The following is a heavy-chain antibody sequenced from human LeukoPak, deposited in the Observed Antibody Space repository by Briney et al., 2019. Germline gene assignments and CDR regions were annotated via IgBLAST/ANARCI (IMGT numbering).Heavy chain of an antibody. CDR1: GGSVSTGSYY. J-gene: IGHJ4*02. CDR2: IHTSGTM. D-gene: IGHD6-13*01. V-gene: IGHV4-61*09. CDR3: ARQGIVSAAGAHFDY. Sequence: SETLSLTCTVSGGSVSTGSYYWSWIRQPAGRGLEWIGHIHTSGTMNYNASPKSRVRISVETSKNQFSLRLSSVTAADTAVYYCARQGIVSAAGAHFDYWGQGTLVTVSS.